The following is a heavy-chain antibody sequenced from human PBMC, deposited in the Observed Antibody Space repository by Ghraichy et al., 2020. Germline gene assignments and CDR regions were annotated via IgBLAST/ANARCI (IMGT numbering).Heavy chain of an antibody. D-gene: IGHD2-21*01. V-gene: IGHV3-23*01. J-gene: IGHJ1*01. CDR2: ITESGSRT. CDR3: VKTLEGGGELEYFQH. Sequence: GGSLRLSCAASGFTFKYYAMSWVRQAPGKGLEWVSVITESGSRTYYADSVKGRFTLSRDNSKNTVYLQMNSLRVEDTAVYYCVKTLEGGGELEYFQHWGQGTLVTVSS. CDR1: GFTFKYYA.